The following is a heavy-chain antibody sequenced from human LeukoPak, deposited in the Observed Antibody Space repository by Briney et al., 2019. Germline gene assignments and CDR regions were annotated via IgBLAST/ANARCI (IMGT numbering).Heavy chain of an antibody. CDR2: INPNSGGT. CDR3: ARARWQLVPYFDS. Sequence: ASVKVSCKASGYTFIDYYMHWVRQAPGQGLEWMGWINPNSGGTNFAQKFQGRVAMTRDTSISTAYLELGSLRSDDTAVYFCARARWQLVPYFDSWGQGTLVTVSS. V-gene: IGHV1-2*02. J-gene: IGHJ4*02. CDR1: GYTFIDYY. D-gene: IGHD6-6*01.